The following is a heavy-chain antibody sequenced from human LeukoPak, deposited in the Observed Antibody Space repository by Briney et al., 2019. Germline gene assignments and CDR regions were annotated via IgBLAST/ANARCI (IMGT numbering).Heavy chain of an antibody. D-gene: IGHD1-14*01. Sequence: GGSLRLSCVGSGFSVSTNYMNWVRQAPGKGLEWVSILYSGGSTYYADSVKGRFTVSRDSSKNTLYLHMNSLRAEDTAVYYCARVGDHYHRYLDVWGRGTLVTASS. CDR1: GFSVSTNY. CDR3: ARVGDHYHRYLDV. J-gene: IGHJ2*01. CDR2: LYSGGST. V-gene: IGHV3-53*01.